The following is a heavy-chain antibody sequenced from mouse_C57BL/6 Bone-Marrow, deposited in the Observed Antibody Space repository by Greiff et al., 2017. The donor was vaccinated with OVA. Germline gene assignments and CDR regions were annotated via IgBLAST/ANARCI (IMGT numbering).Heavy chain of an antibody. J-gene: IGHJ1*03. CDR2: IDPSDSET. Sequence: VQLQQPGAELVRPGSSVKLSCKASGYTFTSYWMHWVKQRPIQGLEWIGNIDPSDSETHYNQKFKDKATLTVDKSSSTAYMQLSSLTSEDSAVYYCARRGYYGSGYLPYWYFDVWGTGTTVTVSS. V-gene: IGHV1-52*01. D-gene: IGHD1-1*01. CDR3: ARRGYYGSGYLPYWYFDV. CDR1: GYTFTSYW.